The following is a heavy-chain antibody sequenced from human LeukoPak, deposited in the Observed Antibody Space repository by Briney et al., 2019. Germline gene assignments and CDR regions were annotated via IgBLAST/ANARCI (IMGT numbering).Heavy chain of an antibody. CDR1: GGSISSGFYD. J-gene: IGHJ3*02. V-gene: IGHV4-61*09. Sequence: SETLSLTCTVSGGSISSGFYDWYWIRQPAGKGLEWIGHIYTSKSMNYNPSLKSRVTISVDTSKNQFSLKLSSVTAADTAMYYCAREDSGISDNAFDIWGQGTMVTISS. CDR2: IYTSKSM. CDR3: AREDSGISDNAFDI. D-gene: IGHD1-26*01.